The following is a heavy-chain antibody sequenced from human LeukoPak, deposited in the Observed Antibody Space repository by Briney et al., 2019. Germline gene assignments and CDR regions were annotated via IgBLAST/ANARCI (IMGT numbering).Heavy chain of an antibody. J-gene: IGHJ5*02. CDR1: GGSISSSSYY. Sequence: PSETLSLTCTVSGGSISSSSYYWGWIRQPPGKGLEWIGSIYYSGSTYYNPSLKSRVTISVDTSKNQFSLKLSSVTAADTAVYYCARIDMVVVPAAITPGWFDPWGQGTLATVSS. CDR3: ARIDMVVVPAAITPGWFDP. D-gene: IGHD2-2*01. CDR2: IYYSGST. V-gene: IGHV4-39*01.